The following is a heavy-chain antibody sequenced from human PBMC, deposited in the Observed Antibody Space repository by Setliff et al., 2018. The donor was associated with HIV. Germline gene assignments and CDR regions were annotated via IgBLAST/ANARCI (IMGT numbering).Heavy chain of an antibody. D-gene: IGHD6-13*01. CDR2: ISYDGSNK. CDR3: ASSGPYSSSWYAAPFDY. CDR1: GFTFSSYA. J-gene: IGHJ4*02. V-gene: IGHV3-30-3*01. Sequence: PGGSLRLSCAASGFTFSSYAMHWVRQAPGKGLGWVAVISYDGSNKYYADSVKGRFTISRDNSKNTLYLQMNSLRAEDTAVYYCASSGPYSSSWYAAPFDYWGQGTLVTVSS.